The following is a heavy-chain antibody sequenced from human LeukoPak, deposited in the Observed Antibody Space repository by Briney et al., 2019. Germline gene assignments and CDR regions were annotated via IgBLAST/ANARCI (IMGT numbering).Heavy chain of an antibody. CDR3: ARAIGIWSGYSY. CDR2: IKQDGSEK. CDR1: GFTFSSYW. D-gene: IGHD3-3*01. J-gene: IGHJ4*02. Sequence: GGSQRLSCAASGFTFSSYWMAWVRQAPGKGLEWVADIKQDGSEKNYMDSLKGRFTISRDIAKNSLYLQMNSLRAEDTAVYFCARAIGIWSGYSYWGQGTLVTVSS. V-gene: IGHV3-7*01.